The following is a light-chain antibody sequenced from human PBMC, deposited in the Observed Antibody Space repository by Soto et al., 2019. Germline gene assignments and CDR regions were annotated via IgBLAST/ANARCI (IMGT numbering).Light chain of an antibody. CDR3: QQRHMWPST. V-gene: IGKV3-11*01. Sequence: EVVLTQSPVTLSLSPGESATLSCRASQSFRGLLAWYQQKPGQAPRLLIYDAYNRATGIPPRFSGSGSGTDFTLTISSLEPDDSAVYYCQQRHMWPSTFGQGTRLEIK. CDR1: QSFRGL. CDR2: DAY. J-gene: IGKJ5*01.